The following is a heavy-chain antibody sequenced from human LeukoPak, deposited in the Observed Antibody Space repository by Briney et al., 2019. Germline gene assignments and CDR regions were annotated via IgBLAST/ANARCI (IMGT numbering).Heavy chain of an antibody. CDR3: AARKVRGVWFYLDY. D-gene: IGHD3-10*01. Sequence: PGGSLRLSCAASGFTVSAYAMAWVRQDPGKGLEWVSTIYDDNTYYADSVKGRFAISTDNSKDTLYLQMNSLRVEDTAVYFCAARKVRGVWFYLDYWGQGTLVTVSS. CDR2: IYDDNT. V-gene: IGHV3-23*01. J-gene: IGHJ4*02. CDR1: GFTVSAYA.